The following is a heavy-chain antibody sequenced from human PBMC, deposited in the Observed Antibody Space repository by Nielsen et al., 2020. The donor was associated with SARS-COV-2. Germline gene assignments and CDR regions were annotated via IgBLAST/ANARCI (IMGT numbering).Heavy chain of an antibody. Sequence: SEILSLTCTVSGGSISSGGYYWSWIRQHPGKGLEWIGYIYYSGSTYYNPSLKSRVTISVDTSKNQFSLKLSSVTAADTAVYYCARDYYSGWFDPWGQGTLVTVSS. CDR3: ARDYYSGWFDP. J-gene: IGHJ5*02. D-gene: IGHD3-22*01. CDR1: GGSISSGGYY. CDR2: IYYSGST. V-gene: IGHV4-31*03.